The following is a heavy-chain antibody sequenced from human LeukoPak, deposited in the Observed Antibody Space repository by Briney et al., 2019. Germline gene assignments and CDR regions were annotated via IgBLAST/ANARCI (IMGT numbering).Heavy chain of an antibody. V-gene: IGHV4-39*07. Sequence: PSETLSLTCTVSGGSISSSSYYWGWIRQPPGKGLEGIGSIYHSGSTYYNPSLKSRVTISVDTSKNQFSLKLSSVTAADTAVYYCARTYDSSKPFDYWGQGTLVTVSS. CDR3: ARTYDSSKPFDY. D-gene: IGHD3-22*01. CDR1: GGSISSSSYY. CDR2: IYHSGST. J-gene: IGHJ4*02.